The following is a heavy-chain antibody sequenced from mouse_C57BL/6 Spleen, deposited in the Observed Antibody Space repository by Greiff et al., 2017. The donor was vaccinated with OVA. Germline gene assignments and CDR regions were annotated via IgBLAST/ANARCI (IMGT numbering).Heavy chain of an antibody. CDR2: IHPNSGST. Sequence: QVQLKQPGAELVKPGASVKLSCRASGYTFTSYWMHWVKQRPGQGLEWIGMIHPNSGSTNYDEKFKSKATLTVDKSSSTAYMQLSSLTSEDSAVYYCARDDGYYLYFDVWGTGTTVTVSS. J-gene: IGHJ1*03. V-gene: IGHV1-64*01. CDR3: ARDDGYYLYFDV. D-gene: IGHD2-3*01. CDR1: GYTFTSYW.